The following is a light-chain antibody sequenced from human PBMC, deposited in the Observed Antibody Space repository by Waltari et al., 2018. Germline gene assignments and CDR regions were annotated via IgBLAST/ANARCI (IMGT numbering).Light chain of an antibody. CDR2: AAS. J-gene: IGKJ2*01. Sequence: DIQLTQSPSFLSASVGDRVTNTCRASQGISNYLAWYQQRPGKAPTLLIYAASTLQSGVPSRFSGSGSGTEFTLTITSLQPEDFATYYCQQLNSYRYTFGQGTKLEIK. CDR3: QQLNSYRYT. CDR1: QGISNY. V-gene: IGKV1-9*01.